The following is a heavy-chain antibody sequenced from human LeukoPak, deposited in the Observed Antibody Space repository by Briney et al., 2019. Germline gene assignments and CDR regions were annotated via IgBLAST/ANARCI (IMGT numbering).Heavy chain of an antibody. Sequence: HPGGSLRLSCAASGFIFSRHGMHWIRQAPGKGLEWVSAISGSGGSTYYADSVKGRFTISRDNSKNTLYLQMNSLRAEDTAVYYCAKTLHSGWYFYYYMDVWGKGTTVTVSS. CDR1: GFIFSRHG. D-gene: IGHD6-19*01. J-gene: IGHJ6*03. CDR2: ISGSGGST. V-gene: IGHV3-23*01. CDR3: AKTLHSGWYFYYYMDV.